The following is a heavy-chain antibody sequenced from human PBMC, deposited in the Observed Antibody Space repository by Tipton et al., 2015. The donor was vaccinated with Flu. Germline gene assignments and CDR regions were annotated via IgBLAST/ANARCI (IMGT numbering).Heavy chain of an antibody. CDR2: IYPAGGGI. V-gene: IGHV1-46*01. J-gene: IGHJ3*01. CDR1: GYTFTSYN. Sequence: QSGPEVKTPGASVKVSCKASGYTFTSYNMHWVRQAPGQGLEWMGIIYPAGGGISYAQKFQGRVIMTRDRSTGTVHMELSTLRSDDTAMHYCARDKGGGTYTFDVWGQGTMVTVSS. CDR3: ARDKGGGTYTFDV. D-gene: IGHD1-1*01.